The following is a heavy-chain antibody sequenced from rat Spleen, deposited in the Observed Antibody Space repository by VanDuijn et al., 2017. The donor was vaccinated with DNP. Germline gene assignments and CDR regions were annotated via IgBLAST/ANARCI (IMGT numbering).Heavy chain of an antibody. CDR1: GFTFSDYY. V-gene: IGHV5-22*01. CDR2: ISYEGSST. CDR3: AREQLYPYALDA. Sequence: EVQLVESGGGLVQPGRSLKLSCAASGFTFSDYYMAWVRQAPKKGLEWVASISYEGSSTYYGDSVKGRFTISRDNAKSTLYLQMNSLRSEDTATYYCAREQLYPYALDAWGQGTSVTVSS. D-gene: IGHD1-2*01. J-gene: IGHJ4*01.